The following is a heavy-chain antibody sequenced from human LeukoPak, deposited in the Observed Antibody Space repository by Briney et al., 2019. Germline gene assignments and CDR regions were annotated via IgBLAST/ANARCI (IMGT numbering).Heavy chain of an antibody. J-gene: IGHJ4*02. CDR3: AKVPAGNKVDY. D-gene: IGHD6-19*01. CDR2: ISISGGST. V-gene: IGHV3-23*01. CDR1: GVTFTNYA. Sequence: SGGSLRLSCAASGVTFTNYAMTWVRQAPGKGLEWVSGISISGGSTDYADSVKGRFTISRDNSKNTLYLQMNSLRAEDTAVYYCAKVPAGNKVDYWGQGTMVTVSS.